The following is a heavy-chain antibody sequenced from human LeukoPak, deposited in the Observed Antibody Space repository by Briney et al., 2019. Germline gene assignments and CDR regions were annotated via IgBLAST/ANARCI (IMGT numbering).Heavy chain of an antibody. J-gene: IGHJ4*02. CDR2: INPNSGGT. D-gene: IGHD5-18*01. V-gene: IGHV1-2*02. Sequence: GASVKVSCKASGYTFTGYYMHWVRQAPGQGLEWMGWINPNSGGTNYAQKFQGRVTMTRDTSISTAYMELSRLRSDDTAVYYCARDPDTPMVGLFDYWGQGTLVTVSS. CDR1: GYTFTGYY. CDR3: ARDPDTPMVGLFDY.